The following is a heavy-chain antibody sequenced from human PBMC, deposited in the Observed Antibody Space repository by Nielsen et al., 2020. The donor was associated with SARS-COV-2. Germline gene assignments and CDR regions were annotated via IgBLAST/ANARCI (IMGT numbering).Heavy chain of an antibody. Sequence: GESLKISCAASGFSFSDYDMDWVRQTPGKGLEWVGRIRSKVNSYATAYAASVKGRFTISRDDSKNTAYLQMNSLKTEDTAVYYCTRRYDSGTYYTLDYWGQGTLVTVSS. D-gene: IGHD3-10*01. CDR1: GFSFSDYD. J-gene: IGHJ4*02. CDR2: IRSKVNSYAT. V-gene: IGHV3-73*01. CDR3: TRRYDSGTYYTLDY.